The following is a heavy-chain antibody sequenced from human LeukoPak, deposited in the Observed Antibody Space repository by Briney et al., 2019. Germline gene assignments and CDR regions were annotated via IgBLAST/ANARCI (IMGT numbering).Heavy chain of an antibody. J-gene: IGHJ4*02. D-gene: IGHD1-1*01. Sequence: PGGSLRLSCAVSGFSFSNFWMSWVRQAPGRGLEWVANIHPEGNEKYHVESVKGRFNISRDNTKNLLFLQMNGLRVEDTAVYYCARGDDSSGDHWGQGTLVTVSS. V-gene: IGHV3-7*04. CDR1: GFSFSNFW. CDR3: ARGDDSSGDH. CDR2: IHPEGNEK.